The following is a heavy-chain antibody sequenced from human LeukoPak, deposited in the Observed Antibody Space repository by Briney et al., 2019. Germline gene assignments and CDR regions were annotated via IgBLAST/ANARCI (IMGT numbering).Heavy chain of an antibody. V-gene: IGHV4-59*08. D-gene: IGHD3-9*01. CDR3: AGAYYDMLTGSYYFDY. CDR1: GGSISSYY. J-gene: IGHJ4*02. CDR2: IYYSGST. Sequence: PSETLSLTCTVSGGSISSYYWSWIRQPPGKGLEWIGYIYYSGSTNYNPSLRSRVTISVDTSKNQFSLKLSSVTAADTAVYYCAGAYYDMLTGSYYFDYWGQGTLVTVSS.